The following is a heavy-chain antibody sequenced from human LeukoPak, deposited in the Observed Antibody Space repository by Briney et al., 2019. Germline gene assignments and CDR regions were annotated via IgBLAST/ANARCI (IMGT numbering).Heavy chain of an antibody. CDR3: ARGKGYQYYYYYYMDV. CDR2: IIPIFGTA. Sequence: GASVKVSCKASGGTFSSYAISWVRQAPGQGLEWMGGIIPIFGTANYAQKFQGRVTITADESTSTAYMELSSLRSEDTAVYYCARGKGYQYYYYYYMDVWGKGTTVTISS. D-gene: IGHD6-13*01. V-gene: IGHV1-69*13. CDR1: GGTFSSYA. J-gene: IGHJ6*03.